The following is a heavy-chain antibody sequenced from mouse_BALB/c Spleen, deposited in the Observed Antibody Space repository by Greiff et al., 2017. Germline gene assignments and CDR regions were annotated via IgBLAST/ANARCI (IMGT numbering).Heavy chain of an antibody. J-gene: IGHJ4*01. Sequence: VQLQQPGAELVKPGASVKLSCKASGYTFTSYWMHWVKQRPGQGLEWIGEIDPSDSYTNYNQKFKGKATLTVDKSSSTAYMQLSSLTSEDSAVYYCARSPAYYGNYGGAMDYWGQGTSVTVSS. V-gene: IGHV1-69*02. D-gene: IGHD2-10*01. CDR3: ARSPAYYGNYGGAMDY. CDR1: GYTFTSYW. CDR2: IDPSDSYT.